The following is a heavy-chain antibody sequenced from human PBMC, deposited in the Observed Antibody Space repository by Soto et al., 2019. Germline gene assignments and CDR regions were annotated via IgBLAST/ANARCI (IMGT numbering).Heavy chain of an antibody. CDR1: GFTFSSYG. Sequence: ESVGGVVQPGRSLRLSCAASGFTFSSYGMHWVRQAPGKGLEWVAVISYDGSNKYYADSVKGRFTISRDNSKNTLYLQMNSLRAEDTAVYYCAKDRGYRRIYYGMDVWGQGTTVTVSS. CDR2: ISYDGSNK. CDR3: AKDRGYRRIYYGMDV. J-gene: IGHJ6*02. D-gene: IGHD5-18*01. V-gene: IGHV3-30*18.